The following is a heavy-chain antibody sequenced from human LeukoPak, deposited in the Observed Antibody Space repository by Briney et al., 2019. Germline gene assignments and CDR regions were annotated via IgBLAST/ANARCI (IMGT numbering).Heavy chain of an antibody. J-gene: IGHJ4*02. Sequence: GGSLRLSCAASKFTFSHYGMHWVRQAPGKGLEWVAVIWNDGSNKYYSDSVKGRFTVSRDNSKNTVYLQMNNLRVDDTGVYYCANDAQRGFDYSNSLEYWGRGTLVTVSS. CDR1: KFTFSHYG. CDR2: IWNDGSNK. D-gene: IGHD4-11*01. CDR3: ANDAQRGFDYSNSLEY. V-gene: IGHV3-33*06.